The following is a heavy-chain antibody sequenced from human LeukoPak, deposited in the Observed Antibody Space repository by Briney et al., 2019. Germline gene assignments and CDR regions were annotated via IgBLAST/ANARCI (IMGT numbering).Heavy chain of an antibody. Sequence: SETLSLTCAVSGGSISSGGYSWSWIRQPPGKGLEWIGYIYHSGSTYYNPSLKSRVTISVDRSKNQFSLKLSSVTAADTAVYYCARADAPNYYYGMDVWGQGTTVTVSS. CDR2: IYHSGST. CDR1: GGSISSGGYS. CDR3: ARADAPNYYYGMDV. V-gene: IGHV4-30-2*01. J-gene: IGHJ6*02.